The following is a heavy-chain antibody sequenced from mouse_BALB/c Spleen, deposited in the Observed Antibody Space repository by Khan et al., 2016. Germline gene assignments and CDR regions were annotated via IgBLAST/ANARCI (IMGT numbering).Heavy chain of an antibody. Sequence: QVRLQQSGAELAKPGASVKMSCKASGYTFTSYWMHWVKQRPGQGLEWIGYINPSTGYTEYNQKFKDKATLTADKSSSTAYMQLSSLTSEDSAVYYCAREGGWSYYFDYWGQGTTLTVSS. V-gene: IGHV1-7*01. CDR1: GYTFTSYW. D-gene: IGHD1-1*02. CDR3: AREGGWSYYFDY. J-gene: IGHJ2*01. CDR2: INPSTGYT.